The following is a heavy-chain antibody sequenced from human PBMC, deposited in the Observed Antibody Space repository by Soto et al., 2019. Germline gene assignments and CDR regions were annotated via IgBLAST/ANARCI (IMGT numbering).Heavy chain of an antibody. V-gene: IGHV4-39*01. CDR3: ARRHRITTFRVVTQDY. Sequence: QLQLQESGPGLVKPSETLSLTCTVSGGSISSSSYYWGWIRQPPGKGLEWIGGIYYSGSTYYNPSLKSRVTISVDTSKNQFSLKLSSVTAADTAVYYCARRHRITTFRVVTQDYWGQGTLVTVSS. J-gene: IGHJ4*02. CDR1: GGSISSSSYY. CDR2: IYYSGST. D-gene: IGHD3-3*01.